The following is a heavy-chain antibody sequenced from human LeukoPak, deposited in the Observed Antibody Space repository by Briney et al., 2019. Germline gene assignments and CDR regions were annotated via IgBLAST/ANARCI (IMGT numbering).Heavy chain of an antibody. J-gene: IGHJ4*02. CDR1: GQTLNELS. CDR3: AASSPSNWKTQDY. Sequence: ASVKVSCKVSGQTLNELSIHWVRQAPGKGLEWMGGFEPEDGEIIYAQRFRDRVTMTEGTSRDTAYIELRRLTSGDTAVYYCAASSPSNWKTQDYWGQGTLLTVSS. CDR2: FEPEDGEI. D-gene: IGHD1-1*01. V-gene: IGHV1-24*01.